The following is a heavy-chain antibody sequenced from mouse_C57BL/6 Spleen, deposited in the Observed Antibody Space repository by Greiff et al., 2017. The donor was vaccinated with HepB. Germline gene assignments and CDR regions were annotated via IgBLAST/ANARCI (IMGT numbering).Heavy chain of an antibody. J-gene: IGHJ4*01. Sequence: QVQLQQPGTELVKPGASVKLSCKASGYTFTSYWMHWVKQRPGQGLEWIGNINPSNGGTNYNEKFKSKATLTVDKSSSHAYMQLSSLTSDDSAVYYCARTYYDYDAMDYLGQGTAVTVSS. V-gene: IGHV1-53*01. CDR3: ARTYYDYDAMDY. CDR1: GYTFTSYW. D-gene: IGHD2-10*01. CDR2: INPSNGGT.